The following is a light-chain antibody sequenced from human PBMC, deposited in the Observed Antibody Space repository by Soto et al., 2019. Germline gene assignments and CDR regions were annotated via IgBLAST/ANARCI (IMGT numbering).Light chain of an antibody. CDR3: WSYAGGSGFNVM. J-gene: IGLJ3*02. Sequence: QSALTQPAAVSGSPGQSITISCAGTSSDVGSYNLVSWYQQYPGKAPKLIIYEGRKRPSGISDRFSGSKSDNTASLTISGLQDEDEADYYCWSYAGGSGFNVMFGGGTKVTVL. CDR2: EGR. CDR1: SSDVGSYNL. V-gene: IGLV2-23*03.